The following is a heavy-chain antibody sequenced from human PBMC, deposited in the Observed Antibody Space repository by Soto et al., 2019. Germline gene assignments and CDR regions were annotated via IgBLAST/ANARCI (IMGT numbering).Heavy chain of an antibody. CDR3: ARFRRNDATDKYGLDV. CDR1: GFSFSTST. D-gene: IGHD1-1*01. CDR2: NSSGSTTI. V-gene: IGHV3-48*02. Sequence: QPVGYPRLSCAASGFSFSTSTMNWVRQAPGKGLEWVSYNSSGSTTIYYADSVKGRFTISRDNGKNSLYLQMNSLRDEDTAVYYCARFRRNDATDKYGLDVWG. J-gene: IGHJ6*02.